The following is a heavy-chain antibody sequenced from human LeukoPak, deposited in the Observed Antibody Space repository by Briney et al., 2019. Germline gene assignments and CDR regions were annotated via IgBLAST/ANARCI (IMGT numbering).Heavy chain of an antibody. CDR3: ARGIAAADGDY. V-gene: IGHV4-34*01. Sequence: PSETLSLTCTVSGGSISSYYWSWIRQPPGKGLEWIGEINHSGSTNYNPSLKSRVTISVDTSKNQFSLKLSSVTAADTAVYYCARGIAAADGDYWGQGTLVTVSS. CDR2: INHSGST. CDR1: GGSISSYY. D-gene: IGHD6-13*01. J-gene: IGHJ4*02.